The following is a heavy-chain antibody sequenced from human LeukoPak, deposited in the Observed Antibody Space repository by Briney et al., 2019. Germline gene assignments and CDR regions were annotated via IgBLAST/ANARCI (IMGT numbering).Heavy chain of an antibody. CDR1: GFTFGNFG. J-gene: IGHJ2*01. CDR3: ARELVSSGTGYFDL. CDR2: ITGSSTWT. V-gene: IGHV3-23*01. Sequence: EGSLRLSCEASGFTFGNFGMTWVRQAPGKGLQWVSGITGSSTWTYYAASVKGRFTVSRDNSQNTLHLQMNSLRADDTAVYYCARELVSSGTGYFDLWGRGTLVTVSS. D-gene: IGHD3-10*01.